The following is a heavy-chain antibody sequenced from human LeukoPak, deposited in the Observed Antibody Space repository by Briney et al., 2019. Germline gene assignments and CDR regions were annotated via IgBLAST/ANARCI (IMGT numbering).Heavy chain of an antibody. V-gene: IGHV3-48*03. CDR1: GFTFSSYE. Sequence: GGSLRLSCAASGFTFSSYEVNWVRQAPGKGLEWVSYISSSGSTIYYADSVKGRFTISRDNAKNSLYLQMNSLRAEDTAVYYCARDLVSGDYLDYWGQGTLVTVSS. CDR3: ARDLVSGDYLDY. CDR2: ISSSGSTI. D-gene: IGHD7-27*01. J-gene: IGHJ4*02.